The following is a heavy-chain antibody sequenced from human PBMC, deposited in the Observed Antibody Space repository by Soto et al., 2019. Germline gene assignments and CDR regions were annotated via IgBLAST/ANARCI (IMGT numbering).Heavy chain of an antibody. D-gene: IGHD2-8*01. CDR2: INHSGST. Sequence: PSETLSLTCAVYGGSFSGYYWSWIRQPPGKGLEWIGEINHSGSTNYNPSLKSRVTISVDTSKNQFSLKLSSVTAADTAVYYCARGRRQGNRSMLSLCYDYWGQGTLVTVS. V-gene: IGHV4-34*01. CDR1: GGSFSGYY. CDR3: ARGRRQGNRSMLSLCYDY. J-gene: IGHJ4*02.